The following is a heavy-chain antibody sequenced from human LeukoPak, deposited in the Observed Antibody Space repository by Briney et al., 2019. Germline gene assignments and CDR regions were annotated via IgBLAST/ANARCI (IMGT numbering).Heavy chain of an antibody. CDR3: ATQLRYFDWTNLYYFDY. CDR2: IYYSGST. D-gene: IGHD3-9*01. J-gene: IGHJ4*02. Sequence: SETLSLTCTVSGGSVSSSSDYWGWIRQPPGKGLEWIGSIYYSGSTYYNPSLKSRVTISVDTSKNQFSLKLSSVTAADTAVYYCATQLRYFDWTNLYYFDYWGQGTLVTVSS. V-gene: IGHV4-39*01. CDR1: GGSVSSSSDY.